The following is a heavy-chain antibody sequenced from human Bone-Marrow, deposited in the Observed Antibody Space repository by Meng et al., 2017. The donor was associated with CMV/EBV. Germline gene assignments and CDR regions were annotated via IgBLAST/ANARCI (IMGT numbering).Heavy chain of an antibody. CDR2: IYYSGST. CDR3: ARRGVEVNFDY. D-gene: IGHD5-24*01. CDR1: GGSISSSSYY. V-gene: IGHV4-39*01. J-gene: IGHJ4*02. Sequence: SETLSLTCTDSGGSISSSSYYWGWIRQPPGKGLEWIGSIYYSGSTYYNPSLKSRVTISVDTSKNQFSLKLSSVTAADTAVYYCARRGVEVNFDYWGQGTLVTVSS.